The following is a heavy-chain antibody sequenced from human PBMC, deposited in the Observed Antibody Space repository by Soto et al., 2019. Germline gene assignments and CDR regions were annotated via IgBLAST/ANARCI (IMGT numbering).Heavy chain of an antibody. J-gene: IGHJ4*02. CDR2: ISGSGGST. Sequence: EVQLLESGGGLVQPGGSLRLSCAASGFTFSSYAMSWVRQAPGKGLEWVSAISGSGGSTYYADAVKGRFTISRDNSKNTLYLQMNSLRAEDRAVYYCAKDGWGYGDYVGFDYWGQGTLVTVSS. D-gene: IGHD4-17*01. CDR1: GFTFSSYA. V-gene: IGHV3-23*01. CDR3: AKDGWGYGDYVGFDY.